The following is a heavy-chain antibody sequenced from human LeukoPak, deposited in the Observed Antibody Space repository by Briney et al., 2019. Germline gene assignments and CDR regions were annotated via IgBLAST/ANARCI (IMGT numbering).Heavy chain of an antibody. CDR1: GYTFTDYY. J-gene: IGHJ4*02. CDR2: IRPNTGVT. CDR3: ARTFRIAVAGNQYDF. V-gene: IGHV1-2*02. Sequence: GASVKVSCKTSGYTFTDYYVHWVRQAPGQGLEWVGWIRPNTGVTNYSQKFQGRVTMTRDTSITTAYMELSRLRSDDTAVYYCARTFRIAVAGNQYDFWGQGTLVNVPS. D-gene: IGHD6-19*01.